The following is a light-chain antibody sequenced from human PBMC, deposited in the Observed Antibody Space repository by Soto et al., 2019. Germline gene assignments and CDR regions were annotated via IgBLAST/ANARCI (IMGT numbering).Light chain of an antibody. CDR3: AAWDGSLNVVV. Sequence: QSVLTQPPSASGTPGQRVTISCSGSSSNIGSNSVNWYQHLPGTAPKLLIYDNNQRPSGVPDRFSGSKSGTSASLAISGLQSEDEADYYCAAWDGSLNVVVFGGGTQLTVL. V-gene: IGLV1-44*01. CDR1: SSNIGSNS. J-gene: IGLJ2*01. CDR2: DNN.